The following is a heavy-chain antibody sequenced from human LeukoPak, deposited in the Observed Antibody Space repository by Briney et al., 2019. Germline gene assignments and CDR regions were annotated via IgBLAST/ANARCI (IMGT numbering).Heavy chain of an antibody. CDR2: IYYSGST. CDR1: GGSISSGDYY. J-gene: IGHJ6*02. D-gene: IGHD4-17*01. CDR3: ARDPGKYDYGPSGYYGMDV. Sequence: SETLSLTCTVSGGSISSGDYYWSWIRQPPGKGLEWIGYIYYSGSTYYNPSFKSRVIISVDTSKNQFSLKLSSVTAADTAVYYCARDPGKYDYGPSGYYGMDVWGQGTTVTVSS. V-gene: IGHV4-30-4*01.